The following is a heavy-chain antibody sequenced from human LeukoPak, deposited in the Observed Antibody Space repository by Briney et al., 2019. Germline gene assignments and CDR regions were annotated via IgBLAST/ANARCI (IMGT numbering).Heavy chain of an antibody. CDR3: ARGGARPPRWYQLLSNWFDP. CDR2: INHSGTT. V-gene: IGHV4-34*01. J-gene: IGHJ5*02. CDR1: GGSFSGYY. Sequence: PSESLSLTCAVYGGSFSGYYWSWIRQPPGKGLEWSGEINHSGTTNYNPSLKSRVTISVDTSKNQFSLKLSSVTAADTAVYYCARGGARPPRWYQLLSNWFDPGAREPWSPSPQ. D-gene: IGHD2-2*01.